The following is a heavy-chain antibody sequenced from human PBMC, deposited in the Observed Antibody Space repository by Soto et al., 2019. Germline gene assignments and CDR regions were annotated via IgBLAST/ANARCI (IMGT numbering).Heavy chain of an antibody. CDR2: ISGGGGST. J-gene: IGHJ4*02. V-gene: IGHV3-23*01. D-gene: IGHD2-2*01. CDR1: GFTFNSYA. Sequence: QAGGSLRLSCAASGFTFNSYAMNWVRQAPGKGLEWVSAISGGGGSTYYADSVKGRFTISRDNSKDTLYLQMNSLRAEDTAIYYCAKRSAAVVPAATTLDYWGQGTLVTVSS. CDR3: AKRSAAVVPAATTLDY.